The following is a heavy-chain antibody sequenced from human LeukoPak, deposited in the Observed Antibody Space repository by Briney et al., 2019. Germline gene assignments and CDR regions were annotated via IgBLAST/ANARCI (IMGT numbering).Heavy chain of an antibody. CDR1: GGSINSSSYY. D-gene: IGHD6-19*01. CDR3: ARHRPLPLVIAVAALGDNWFDP. Sequence: PSETLSLTCTVSGGSINSSSYYWGWIRQPPGKGLEWIGSIYYSGSTYYNPSLKSRVTISVDTSKNQFSLKLSSVTAADTAVYYCARHRPLPLVIAVAALGDNWFDPWGQGTLVTVSS. J-gene: IGHJ5*02. CDR2: IYYSGST. V-gene: IGHV4-39*01.